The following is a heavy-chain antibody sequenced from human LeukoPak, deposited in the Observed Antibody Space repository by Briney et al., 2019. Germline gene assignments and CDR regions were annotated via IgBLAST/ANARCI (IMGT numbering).Heavy chain of an antibody. Sequence: HPGGSLRLSCAASGFTFSSHAMSWVRQAPGKGLEWVSVISSDGSYTSYADSVKGRFTISRDNSRNTLYLQMNSLRADDTAIYFCVLRFLESLHWGQGTLVTVSS. D-gene: IGHD3-3*01. CDR3: VLRFLESLH. J-gene: IGHJ4*02. CDR1: GFTFSSHA. V-gene: IGHV3-23*01. CDR2: ISSDGSYT.